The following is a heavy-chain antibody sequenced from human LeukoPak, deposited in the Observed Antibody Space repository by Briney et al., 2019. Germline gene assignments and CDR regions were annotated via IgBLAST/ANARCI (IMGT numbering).Heavy chain of an antibody. V-gene: IGHV1-69*04. CDR2: IIPILGIA. J-gene: IGHJ6*02. CDR1: GGTFSSYV. CDR3: ARVEAYYYGMDV. Sequence: VASVKVSCKASGGTFSSYVISWVPQAPGQGLEWMGRIIPILGIANYAQKFQGRVTITADKSTSTAYMELSSLRSEDTAVYYCARVEAYYYGMDVWGQGTTVTVSS.